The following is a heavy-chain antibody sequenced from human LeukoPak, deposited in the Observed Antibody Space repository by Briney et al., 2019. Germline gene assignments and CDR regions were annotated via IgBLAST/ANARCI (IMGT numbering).Heavy chain of an antibody. Sequence: GGSLRLSCIASGFTFTRDWMTWVRQAPGKGLEWVTVISYDGTTKYYADSVKGRFTISRDNSRNTLYLQMNNLRTEDTAVYYCASPYYYDGSSYYHFFDHWGQGTLVTVSS. V-gene: IGHV3-30*03. CDR2: ISYDGTTK. D-gene: IGHD3-22*01. CDR1: GFTFTRDW. J-gene: IGHJ4*02. CDR3: ASPYYYDGSSYYHFFDH.